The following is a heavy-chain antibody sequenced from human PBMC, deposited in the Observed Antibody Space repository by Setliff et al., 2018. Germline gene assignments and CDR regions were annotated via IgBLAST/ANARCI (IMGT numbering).Heavy chain of an antibody. D-gene: IGHD3-3*01. CDR2: ISHSGSA. J-gene: IGHJ6*03. CDR3: ARAGPYYDFWSGYYRTMDV. Sequence: SETLSLTCAVSGYSISSGNYWGWIRQPPGKGLEWIGSISHSGSAYYNPSLKSRVTISVDTSKNQFSLRLSSVTAADTAVYYCARAGPYYDFWSGYYRTMDVWGKGTTVTVSS. V-gene: IGHV4-38-2*01. CDR1: GYSISSGNY.